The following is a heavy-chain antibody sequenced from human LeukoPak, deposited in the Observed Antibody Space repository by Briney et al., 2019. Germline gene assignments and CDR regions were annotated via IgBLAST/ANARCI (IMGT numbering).Heavy chain of an antibody. CDR2: IYPGDSDT. D-gene: IGHD2-21*02. CDR1: GYSFTSYW. J-gene: IGHJ1*01. Sequence: PGESLQISCQGSGYSFTSYWIGWVRQVPGKGLEWMGIIYPGDSDTRYSPSFQGQVTISADKSISTAYLQWSSLKASDTAMYYCARPYCGGDCYSLYFQHWGQGTLVTVSS. V-gene: IGHV5-51*01. CDR3: ARPYCGGDCYSLYFQH.